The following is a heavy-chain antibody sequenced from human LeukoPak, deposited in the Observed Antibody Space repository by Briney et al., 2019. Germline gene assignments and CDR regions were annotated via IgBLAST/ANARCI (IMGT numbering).Heavy chain of an antibody. V-gene: IGHV4-31*03. CDR1: GGSISSGGYY. J-gene: IGHJ5*02. CDR3: AREELDGSNWFDP. CDR2: IYYSGST. D-gene: IGHD1-26*01. Sequence: PSETLSLTCTVSGGSISSGGYYWSWIRQHPGKGLEWIGYIYYSGSTYYNPSLKSRVTISVDTSKNQFSLKLSSVTAADTAVYYCAREELDGSNWFDPWGQGTLVTVSS.